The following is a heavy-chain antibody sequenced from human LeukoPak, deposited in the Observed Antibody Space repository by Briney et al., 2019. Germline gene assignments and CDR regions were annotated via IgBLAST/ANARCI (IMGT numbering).Heavy chain of an antibody. CDR1: GFTFSSYA. CDR3: ARVRTLAYCGGDCYSGYFDY. Sequence: GGSLRLSCAASGFTFSSYAMSWVRQAPGKGLEWVSAFSAGGSTYYADSVKGRFTISRDNSKNTLYLQMNSLRAEDTAVYYCARVRTLAYCGGDCYSGYFDYWGQGTLVTVSS. D-gene: IGHD2-21*02. J-gene: IGHJ4*02. V-gene: IGHV3-23*01. CDR2: FSAGGST.